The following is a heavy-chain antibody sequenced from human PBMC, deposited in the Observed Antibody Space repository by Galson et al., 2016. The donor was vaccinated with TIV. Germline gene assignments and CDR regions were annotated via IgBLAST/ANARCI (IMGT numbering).Heavy chain of an antibody. V-gene: IGHV3-23*01. CDR2: ISGTGEIT. CDR3: AKYLWTYVWSTFDN. D-gene: IGHD3/OR15-3a*01. Sequence: SLRLSCAASGFTFNNYAMTWVRQAPGKGLEWVSTISGTGEITVYADSVRGHFIISRDNSKNTLYLQMNNLRAEETAVYYCAKYLWTYVWSTFDNWGQGTPVTVSS. J-gene: IGHJ4*02. CDR1: GFTFNNYA.